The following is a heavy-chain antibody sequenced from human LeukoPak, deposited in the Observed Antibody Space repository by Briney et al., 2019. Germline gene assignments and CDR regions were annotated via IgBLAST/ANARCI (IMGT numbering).Heavy chain of an antibody. V-gene: IGHV3-74*01. CDR2: IKGDGSST. CDR1: GFTLSSYW. Sequence: GGSLGLSCAASGFTLSSYWMHWVRQAPGKGLVWVSRIKGDGSSTSYADSVKGRFTISRDNAKNTLYLQMNSLRAEDTAVYYCASSYGSALDIWGQGTMVSVSS. CDR3: ASSYGSALDI. J-gene: IGHJ3*02. D-gene: IGHD3-16*01.